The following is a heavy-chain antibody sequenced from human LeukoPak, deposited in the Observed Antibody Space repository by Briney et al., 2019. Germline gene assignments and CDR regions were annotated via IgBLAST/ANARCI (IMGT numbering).Heavy chain of an antibody. D-gene: IGHD3-9*01. CDR1: GFTFSSYT. CDR2: ITNNGGNT. CDR3: VIVRGYFDSSGSDY. J-gene: IGHJ4*02. Sequence: PGGSLRLSCSASGFTFSSYTIPWVRQAPGKGLEFVSAITNNGGNTYYADSVKGRFTISRDNSKNTVYLQMSSLRAEDTAVYYCVIVRGYFDSSGSDYWGQGTLVTVSS. V-gene: IGHV3-64D*06.